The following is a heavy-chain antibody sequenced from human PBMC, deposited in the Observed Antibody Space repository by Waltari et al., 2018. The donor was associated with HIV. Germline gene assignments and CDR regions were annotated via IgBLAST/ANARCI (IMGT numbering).Heavy chain of an antibody. CDR2: IYYSENA. CDR1: GGSISSSSYY. CDR3: ARHALGSSWFDP. Sequence: QLQLQESGPGLVKPSETLSLTCTVSGGSISSSSYYWGWIRPPQGKGLEWIGSIYYSENAYYHPSLKSRVTIAVDTSKNQVSLKLSSVSAADTAVYYCARHALGSSWFDPWGQGTLVTVSS. J-gene: IGHJ5*02. D-gene: IGHD6-13*01. V-gene: IGHV4-39*01.